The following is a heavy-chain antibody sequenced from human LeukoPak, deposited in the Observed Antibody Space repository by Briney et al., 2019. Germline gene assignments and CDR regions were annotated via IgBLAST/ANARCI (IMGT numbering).Heavy chain of an antibody. CDR2: IWYDGSNK. J-gene: IGHJ4*02. CDR3: ARDLFGLAVEWGFDY. Sequence: GGSLRLSCAASGFTFSSYGMHWVRQAPGKGLEWVAVIWYDGSNKYYAASVKGRFTISRDNSKNTLYLQMNSMRDEDTAVYYCARDLFGLAVEWGFDYWGQGTLVTVSS. CDR1: GFTFSSYG. V-gene: IGHV3-33*01. D-gene: IGHD6-19*01.